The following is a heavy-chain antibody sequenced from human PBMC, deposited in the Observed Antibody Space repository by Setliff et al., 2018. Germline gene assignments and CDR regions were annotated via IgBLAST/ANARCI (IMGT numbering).Heavy chain of an antibody. CDR3: AREKGYYNSGSYKYWFDP. CDR2: INPIFGTT. Sequence: GASVKVSCKASGATFSSNGISWVRQAPGQGLEWMRGINPIFGTTTYAQKFQGRVTITTDESTSTAYMDLSSLTSDDTAIYYCAREKGYYNSGSYKYWFDPWGQGTLVTVSS. CDR1: GATFSSNG. D-gene: IGHD3-10*01. J-gene: IGHJ5*02. V-gene: IGHV1-69*05.